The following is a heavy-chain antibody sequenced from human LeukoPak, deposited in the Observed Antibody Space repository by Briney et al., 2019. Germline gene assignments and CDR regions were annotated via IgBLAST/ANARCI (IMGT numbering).Heavy chain of an antibody. J-gene: IGHJ4*02. Sequence: GASVKVSCKASGYTFTGYYMHSVRQAPGQGLEWMGRINPNSGGTNYAQKFQGRGTMTRDTPISTAYMELSRLRSDDTAVYCCARGTSLHIGVVPAAVDYWGQGTLVTVSS. D-gene: IGHD2-2*01. V-gene: IGHV1-2*06. CDR3: ARGTSLHIGVVPAAVDY. CDR1: GYTFTGYY. CDR2: INPNSGGT.